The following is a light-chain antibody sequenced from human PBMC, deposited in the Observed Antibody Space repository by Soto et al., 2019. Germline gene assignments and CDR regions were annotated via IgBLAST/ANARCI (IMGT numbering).Light chain of an antibody. J-gene: IGKJ4*01. CDR3: QQYGSTPPVT. CDR1: QCVSSDY. Sequence: EIVLTQSPGTLSLSPGERATLSCRASQCVSSDYLSWYQQKPGQPPRLLIYGASYRATGIPDRFSGGGSGTDFTLTISRLEAEDFAVYYCQQYGSTPPVTFGGGTKV. V-gene: IGKV3-20*01. CDR2: GAS.